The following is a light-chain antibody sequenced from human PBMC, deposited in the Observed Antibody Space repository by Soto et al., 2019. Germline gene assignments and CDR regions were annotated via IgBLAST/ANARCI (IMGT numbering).Light chain of an antibody. CDR2: DAS. Sequence: EIVLTQSPATLSLSPGERATLSCRASQGVSSYLAWYQQKPGQAPRLLIYDASTRATGIPARFSGSGPGTDFTLTISSLEPEDFVVYYCQQRSNWSFGGGTKVEIK. CDR1: QGVSSY. CDR3: QQRSNWS. J-gene: IGKJ4*01. V-gene: IGKV3D-11*01.